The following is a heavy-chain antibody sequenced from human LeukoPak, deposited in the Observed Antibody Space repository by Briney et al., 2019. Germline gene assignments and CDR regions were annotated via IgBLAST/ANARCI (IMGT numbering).Heavy chain of an antibody. CDR2: IYSGGST. CDR3: ARGDCSSTSCQDFDY. D-gene: IGHD2-2*01. Sequence: PGGSLRLSCAASGFTVSSNYMNWVRQAPGKGLEWVSVIYSGGSTYYGDSVKGRFTISRDNSKNTLYLQMNSLRAEDTAVYYCARGDCSSTSCQDFDYWGQGTLVTVSS. J-gene: IGHJ4*02. CDR1: GFTVSSNY. V-gene: IGHV3-53*01.